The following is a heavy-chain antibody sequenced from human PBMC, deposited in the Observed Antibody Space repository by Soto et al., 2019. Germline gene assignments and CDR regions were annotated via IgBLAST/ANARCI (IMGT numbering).Heavy chain of an antibody. CDR3: VSQRTSVLTQAYFDY. D-gene: IGHD2-8*01. Sequence: SVTLSLTCTVAGVSVINSNYYWSWIRQSPGKGLEWIGSVYYRGRSYSKSSVKSRVTISVDTSKNQFSLNLNSVTASDTAVYFCVSQRTSVLTQAYFDYWGPGARVTVSA. V-gene: IGHV4-39*01. J-gene: IGHJ4*02. CDR2: VYYRGRS. CDR1: GVSVINSNYY.